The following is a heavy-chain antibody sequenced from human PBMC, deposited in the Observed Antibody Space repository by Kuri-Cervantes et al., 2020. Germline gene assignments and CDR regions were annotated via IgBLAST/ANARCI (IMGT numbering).Heavy chain of an antibody. CDR2: TYYSGST. V-gene: IGHV4-61*01. D-gene: IGHD3-9*01. CDR3: ARFGDFDILTGFDY. CDR1: GYSISSGYY. Sequence: SETLSLTCAVSGYSISSGYYWGWIRQPPGKGLEWIGYTYYSGSTNYNPSLKSRVTISVDASKNQFSLKLSSVTAADTAVYYCARFGDFDILTGFDYWGQGTLVTVSS. J-gene: IGHJ4*02.